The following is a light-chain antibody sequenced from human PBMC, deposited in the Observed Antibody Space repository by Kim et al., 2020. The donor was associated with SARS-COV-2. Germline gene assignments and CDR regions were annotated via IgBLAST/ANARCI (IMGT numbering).Light chain of an antibody. CDR3: QTWGTGIRV. Sequence: QLVLTQSPSASASLGASVKLTCTLSSGHSNYAIAWHQQQPEKGPRYLMKVNSDGSHTKGDGIPDRFSGSSSGAERYLTISSLQSDDEADYYCQTWGTGIRVFGTGTKVTVL. J-gene: IGLJ1*01. CDR2: VNSDGSH. V-gene: IGLV4-69*01. CDR1: SGHSNYA.